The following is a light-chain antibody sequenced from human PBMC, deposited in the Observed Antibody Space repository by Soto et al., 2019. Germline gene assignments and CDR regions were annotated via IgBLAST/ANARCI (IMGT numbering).Light chain of an antibody. Sequence: EIVLTQSPGVLSLSVGERATLSCRASQSVKSSYLAWYQQKPGQAPRLLIYGASNRATGIPDRFSGSGSGTDFTLTISRLEPEDFAVYYCQQYGSSGTFGQGTKVDIK. J-gene: IGKJ1*01. CDR2: GAS. CDR3: QQYGSSGT. V-gene: IGKV3-20*01. CDR1: QSVKSSY.